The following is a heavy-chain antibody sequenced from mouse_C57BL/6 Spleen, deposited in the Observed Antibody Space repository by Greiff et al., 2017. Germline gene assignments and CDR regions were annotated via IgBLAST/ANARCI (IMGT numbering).Heavy chain of an antibody. CDR3: AREDYDGVFFAY. Sequence: EVKLQESGPGLVKPSQSLSLTCSVTGYSITSGYYWNWIRQFPGNKLEWMGYISYDGSNNYNPSLKNRISITRDTSKNQFFLKLNSVTTEDTATYYCAREDYDGVFFAYWGQGTLVTVSA. D-gene: IGHD2-4*01. CDR1: GYSITSGYY. V-gene: IGHV3-6*01. CDR2: ISYDGSN. J-gene: IGHJ3*01.